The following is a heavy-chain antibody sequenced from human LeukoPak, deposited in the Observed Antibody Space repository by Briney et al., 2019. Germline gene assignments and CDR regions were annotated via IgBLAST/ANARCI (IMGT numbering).Heavy chain of an antibody. CDR3: ARDVGLYSGYDDDHYYYMDV. CDR1: GDSVSSNSAA. CDR2: TYYRSKWYN. Sequence: SQTLSLTCAISGDSVSSNSAAWNWIRQSPSRGLEWLGRTYYRSKWYNDYAVSVKSRITINPDTSKNQFSLQLNSVSPEDTAVYYCARDVGLYSGYDDDHYYYMDVWGKGTTVTVSS. D-gene: IGHD5-12*01. J-gene: IGHJ6*03. V-gene: IGHV6-1*01.